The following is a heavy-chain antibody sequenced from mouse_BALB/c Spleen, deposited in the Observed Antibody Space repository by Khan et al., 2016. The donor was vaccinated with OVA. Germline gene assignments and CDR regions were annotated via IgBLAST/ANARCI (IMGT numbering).Heavy chain of an antibody. J-gene: IGHJ4*01. CDR3: ATCSFSYVMDY. V-gene: IGHV2-6-1*01. CDR2: VWSDGAT. CDR1: GFSLTSYG. D-gene: IGHD1-1*01. Sequence: QVQLKQSGPGLVAPSQSLSITCTISGFSLTSYGVHWVRQPPGKGLEWLVVVWSDGATTYNSALKSRLSISKDNSKSQVFLKMNSPQTDDTAMYYCATCSFSYVMDYWGQGISVTVSS.